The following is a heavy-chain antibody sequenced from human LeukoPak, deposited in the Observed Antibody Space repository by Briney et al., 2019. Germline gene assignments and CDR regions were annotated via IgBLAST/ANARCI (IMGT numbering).Heavy chain of an antibody. Sequence: SGTLSLTCAVYGGSFSGYYWSWIRQPPGKGLEWIGEINHSGSTNYNPSLKSQVTISVDTSKNQFSLKLSSVTAADTAVYYCARGVAVDYWGQGTLVTVSS. J-gene: IGHJ4*02. D-gene: IGHD2-15*01. V-gene: IGHV4-34*01. CDR2: INHSGST. CDR1: GGSFSGYY. CDR3: ARGVAVDY.